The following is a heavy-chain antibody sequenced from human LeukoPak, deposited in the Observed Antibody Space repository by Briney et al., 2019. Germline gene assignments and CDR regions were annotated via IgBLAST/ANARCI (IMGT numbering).Heavy chain of an antibody. D-gene: IGHD5-18*01. CDR2: IYYSGST. CDR3: ARVWASDTAMVQEDWFDP. CDR1: GGSLSSVGYY. J-gene: IGHJ5*02. Sequence: SETLSLTCTVSGGSLSSVGYYWSWIRQHPGKGLEWIGYIYYSGSTYYNPSLKSRVTISVDTSKNQFSLKLSSVTAADTAVYYCARVWASDTAMVQEDWFDPWGQGTLVTVSS. V-gene: IGHV4-31*03.